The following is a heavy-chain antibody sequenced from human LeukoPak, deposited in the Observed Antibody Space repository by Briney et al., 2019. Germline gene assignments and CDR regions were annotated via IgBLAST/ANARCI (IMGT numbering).Heavy chain of an antibody. CDR2: ISDSGGST. CDR3: AKGKGSSISCSDY. CDR1: GFTFSSYA. J-gene: IGHJ4*02. D-gene: IGHD2-2*01. V-gene: IGHV3-23*01. Sequence: GGSLRLSCAASGFTFSSYAMSWVRQAPGKGLEWVSLISDSGGSTYYADSGKGRFTISRDNSKNTLSLRMNSLRADDTAVYYCAKGKGSSISCSDYWGQGTLVTVSS.